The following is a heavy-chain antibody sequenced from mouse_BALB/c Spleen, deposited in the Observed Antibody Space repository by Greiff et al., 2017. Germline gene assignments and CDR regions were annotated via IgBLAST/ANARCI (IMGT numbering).Heavy chain of an antibody. V-gene: IGHV1-55*01. Sequence: VKLQESGAELVKPGTSVKMSCKASGYTFTSYWMHWVKQRPGQGLEWIGDIYPGSDSTNYNEKFKSKATLTVDTSSSTAYMQLSSLTSEDSAVYYCVSTMIRKAFAYWGQGTLVTVSA. CDR2: IYPGSDST. D-gene: IGHD2-4*01. CDR1: GYTFTSYW. CDR3: VSTMIRKAFAY. J-gene: IGHJ3*01.